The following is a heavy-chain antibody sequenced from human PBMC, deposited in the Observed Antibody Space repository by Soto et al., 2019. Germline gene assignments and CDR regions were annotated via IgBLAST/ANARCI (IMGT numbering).Heavy chain of an antibody. V-gene: IGHV4-31*03. CDR1: GDYLSSGAYY. CDR2: ISYSGRT. J-gene: IGHJ5*02. D-gene: IGHD3-22*01. Sequence: SRSRTCSSSGDYLSSGAYYCSWIRQHPGKGLEWIGYISYSGRTYYNPSLKSRLTISLDTSENQFSLKLTSVTAADTAMYYCARARQCYDSEFGPWGQRTLVTVS. CDR3: ARARQCYDSEFGP.